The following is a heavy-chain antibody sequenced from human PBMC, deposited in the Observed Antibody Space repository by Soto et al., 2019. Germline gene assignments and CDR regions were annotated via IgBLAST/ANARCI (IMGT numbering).Heavy chain of an antibody. Sequence: QVQLVQSGAEVKKPGASVKVSCKASGYTFTSYAMHWVRQAPGQRLEWMGWINAGNGNTKYSQKFQGRVTITRDTSASTAYKELSSLRSEDTAVYYCAREALGGSYSDYWGQGTLVTVSS. CDR2: INAGNGNT. V-gene: IGHV1-3*01. J-gene: IGHJ4*02. CDR1: GYTFTSYA. CDR3: AREALGGSYSDY. D-gene: IGHD3-16*01.